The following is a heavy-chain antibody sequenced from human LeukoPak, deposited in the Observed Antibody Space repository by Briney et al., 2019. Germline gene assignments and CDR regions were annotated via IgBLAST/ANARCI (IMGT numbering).Heavy chain of an antibody. CDR2: ISSSSSTI. CDR3: ARDGGKYQLLGGFDY. J-gene: IGHJ4*02. D-gene: IGHD2-2*01. V-gene: IGHV3-48*01. CDR1: GFTFSSYS. Sequence: GGSLRLSCAASGFTFSSYSMTWVRQAPGKGLEWVSYISSSSSTIYYADSVKGRFTISRDNAKNSLYLQMNSLRAEDTAVYYCARDGGKYQLLGGFDYWGQGTLVTVSS.